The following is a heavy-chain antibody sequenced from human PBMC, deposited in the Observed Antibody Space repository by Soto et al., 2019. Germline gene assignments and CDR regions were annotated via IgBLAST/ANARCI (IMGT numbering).Heavy chain of an antibody. J-gene: IGHJ4*02. V-gene: IGHV1-58*01. D-gene: IGHD4-4*01. CDR1: GFTFTSSA. CDR2: IVVGSGNT. CDR3: AAGGRDGYSPFDY. Sequence: GASVKVSCKASGFTFTSSAVQWVRQARGHRLEWIGWIVVGSGNTNYAQKFQERATITRDMSTSTAYMELSSLRSEDTAVYYCAAGGRDGYSPFDYWGQGTLVTVSS.